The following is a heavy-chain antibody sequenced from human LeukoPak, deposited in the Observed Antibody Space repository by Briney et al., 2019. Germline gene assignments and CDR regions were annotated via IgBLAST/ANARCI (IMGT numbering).Heavy chain of an antibody. V-gene: IGHV4-59*01. J-gene: IGHJ5*02. CDR3: ARARSSGKRHNWFDP. CDR2: IYYSGST. Sequence: PSETLSLTCTVSGGSISSYYWSWIRQPPGKGLDWIGYIYYSGSTNYNPSLKSRVTISVDTSKNQFSLKLSSVTAADTAVYYCARARSSGKRHNWFDPWGQGTLVTVSS. D-gene: IGHD6-19*01. CDR1: GGSISSYY.